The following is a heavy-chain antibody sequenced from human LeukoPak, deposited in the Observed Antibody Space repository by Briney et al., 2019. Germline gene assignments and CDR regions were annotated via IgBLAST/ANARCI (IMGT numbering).Heavy chain of an antibody. Sequence: SETLSLTCTVPGGSISSGSHYSGWIRQPPGKELEWIGNIYYSGNSYYNPSLKSRVTISVDASKNQFSLNLSSVTAAGTSVYYCARLSYGSGSHYNFYFDFWGQGTLVTVSA. J-gene: IGHJ4*02. V-gene: IGHV4-39*01. CDR1: GGSISSGSHY. CDR3: ARLSYGSGSHYNFYFDF. D-gene: IGHD3-10*01. CDR2: IYYSGNS.